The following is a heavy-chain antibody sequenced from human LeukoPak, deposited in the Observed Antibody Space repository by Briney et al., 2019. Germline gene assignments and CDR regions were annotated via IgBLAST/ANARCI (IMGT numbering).Heavy chain of an antibody. D-gene: IGHD3-22*01. V-gene: IGHV3-74*01. CDR1: GFSFSNYW. CDR2: INSDGSTT. CDR3: ARDLLSTITMIVDYYYYGMDV. J-gene: IGHJ6*02. Sequence: PGGSLRLSCVVSGFSFSNYWMHWVRQAPGKGLVWVSRINSDGSTTSYAASVKGRFTISRDNAKNTLYLQMNSLRAEDTAVYYCARDLLSTITMIVDYYYYGMDVWGQGTTVTVSS.